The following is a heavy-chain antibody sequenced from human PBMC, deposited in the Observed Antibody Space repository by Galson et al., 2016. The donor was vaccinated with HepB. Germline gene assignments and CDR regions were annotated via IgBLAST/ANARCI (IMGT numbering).Heavy chain of an antibody. CDR2: IWSDGSNK. Sequence: SLRLSCAVSGITFSNYGIHWVRQAPGKGLEWVAVIWSDGSNKHSADSVKGRFTTSRDSSKNTLYLQMSSLRVEDTAVYYCARGKAMANGDFEHWGQGTLVTVSS. J-gene: IGHJ4*02. D-gene: IGHD6-19*01. V-gene: IGHV3-33*01. CDR1: GITFSNYG. CDR3: ARGKAMANGDFEH.